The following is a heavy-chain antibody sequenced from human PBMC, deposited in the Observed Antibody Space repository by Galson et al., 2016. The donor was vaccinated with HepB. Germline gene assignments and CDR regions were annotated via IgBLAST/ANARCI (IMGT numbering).Heavy chain of an antibody. CDR2: ISSSSSYI. Sequence: LRLSCAASGFTFSSYSMNWVRQAPGKGLEWVSSISSSSSYIYYADSVKGRFTISRDNAKNSLYLQMNSLRAEDTAVYYCASHYDILTGYFYGYYFDYWGQGTLVTVSS. CDR3: ASHYDILTGYFYGYYFDY. D-gene: IGHD3-9*01. CDR1: GFTFSSYS. J-gene: IGHJ4*02. V-gene: IGHV3-21*06.